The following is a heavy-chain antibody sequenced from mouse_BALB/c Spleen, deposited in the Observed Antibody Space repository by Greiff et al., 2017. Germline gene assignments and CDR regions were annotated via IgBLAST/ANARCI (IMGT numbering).Heavy chain of an antibody. CDR2: ISNGGGST. J-gene: IGHJ4*01. CDR3: ARGNYGYAMDY. CDR1: GFTFSSYT. Sequence: EVKLMESGGGLVQPGGSLKLSCAASGFTFSSYTMSWVRQTPEKRLEWVAYISNGGGSTYYPDTVKGRFTISRDNAKNTLYLQMSSLKSEDTAMYYCARGNYGYAMDYWGQGTSVTVSS. V-gene: IGHV5-12-2*01. D-gene: IGHD2-1*01.